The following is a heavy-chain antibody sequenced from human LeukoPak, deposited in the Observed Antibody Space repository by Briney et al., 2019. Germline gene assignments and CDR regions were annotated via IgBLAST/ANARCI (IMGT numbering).Heavy chain of an antibody. J-gene: IGHJ4*02. V-gene: IGHV4-34*01. D-gene: IGHD5-18*01. CDR3: ASGVGYLFPTN. CDR2: INHSGST. Sequence: SETLSLTCAVYGGSFSGYYWSWIRQPPGKGLEWIGEINHSGSTNYNPSLKSRVTISVDTSKNQFSLKMRSVTAADTAVYYCASGVGYLFPTNWGQGTLVTVSS. CDR1: GGSFSGYY.